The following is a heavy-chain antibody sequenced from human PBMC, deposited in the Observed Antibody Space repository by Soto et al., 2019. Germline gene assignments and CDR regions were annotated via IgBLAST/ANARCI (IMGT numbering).Heavy chain of an antibody. J-gene: IGHJ6*01. Sequence: QLQLHESGPGLVKPSETLSLTCNVSGDSIGRFYWSWIRQSAGKGLEWIGRVYSTGGVTYYPALKGRVTISVDRSNNDVSLEMMSVTAADTAVYFCARDLSGTGLDIWGRGTRVSVAS. D-gene: IGHD1-26*01. CDR2: VYSTGGV. CDR1: GDSIGRFY. V-gene: IGHV4-4*07. CDR3: ARDLSGTGLDI.